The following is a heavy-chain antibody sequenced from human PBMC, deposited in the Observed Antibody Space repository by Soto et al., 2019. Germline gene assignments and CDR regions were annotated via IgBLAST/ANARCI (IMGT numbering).Heavy chain of an antibody. D-gene: IGHD2-15*01. CDR1: GGTFSIHG. CDR2: IIPLFATA. Sequence: QVQLVQSGAEVKKPGSSVKVSCKASGGTFSIHGISWVRRAPGQGLEWMGEIIPLFATANYAQKFQGRITIIADASTNISDMELSSLRSEDTAIYYCARKYCSGGSCYIGRFDVDLWGQGTLVTVSS. CDR3: ARKYCSGGSCYIGRFDVDL. J-gene: IGHJ3*01. V-gene: IGHV1-69*01.